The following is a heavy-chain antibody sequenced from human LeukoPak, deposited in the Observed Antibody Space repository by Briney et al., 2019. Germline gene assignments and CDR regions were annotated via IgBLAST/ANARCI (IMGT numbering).Heavy chain of an antibody. CDR3: AKARITILLDY. V-gene: IGHV3-48*01. CDR2: ISRSPTI. Sequence: GGSLRLSCAASGFMFSSYGMNWVRQAPGRGLEWVSYISRSPTIYYADSVKGRFTISRDNSKNTLYLQMNSLRAEDTAVYYCAKARITILLDYWGQGTLVTVSS. J-gene: IGHJ4*02. CDR1: GFMFSSYG. D-gene: IGHD3-9*01.